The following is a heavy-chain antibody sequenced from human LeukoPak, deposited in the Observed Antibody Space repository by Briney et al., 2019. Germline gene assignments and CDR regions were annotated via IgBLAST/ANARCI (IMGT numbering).Heavy chain of an antibody. CDR1: GNSISSSSYY. J-gene: IGHJ4*02. CDR3: ARYWGPYDNSGAYFDY. D-gene: IGHD3-22*01. V-gene: IGHV4-39*01. Sequence: SETLSLTCTVSGNSISSSSYYWVWLRQPPGKGLEWIATIHYTGSTYYNPSLKSRVTISVDTSKNQFSLKLSSVTAADTAMYYCARYWGPYDNSGAYFDYWGQGTLVTVSS. CDR2: IHYTGST.